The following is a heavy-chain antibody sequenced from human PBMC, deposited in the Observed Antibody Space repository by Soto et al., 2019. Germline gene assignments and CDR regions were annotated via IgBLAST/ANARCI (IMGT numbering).Heavy chain of an antibody. CDR3: AKEDSSSWHYYYGMDV. Sequence: QVQLVESGGGVVQPGRSLRLSCAASGFTFSSYGMNWVRQAPGKGLEWVAVISYDGSNKCYADSVKGRFTISRDSSKNMMYLQMNSLRAEDTAVYYCAKEDSSSWHYYYGMDVWGQGTTVTVSS. D-gene: IGHD6-13*01. J-gene: IGHJ6*02. V-gene: IGHV3-30*18. CDR1: GFTFSSYG. CDR2: ISYDGSNK.